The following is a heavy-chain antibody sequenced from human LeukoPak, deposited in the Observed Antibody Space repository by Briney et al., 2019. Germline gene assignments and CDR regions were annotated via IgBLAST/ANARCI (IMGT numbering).Heavy chain of an antibody. J-gene: IGHJ5*02. CDR3: ARVGELTIFGVVILRDWFDP. Sequence: PSETLSLTCAVYGGSFSGYYWSWIRQPPGKGLEWIGEINHSGSTNYNPSLKSRVTISVDTSKNQFSLKLSSVTAADTAVYYCARVGELTIFGVVILRDWFDPWGQGTLVTVSS. V-gene: IGHV4-34*01. CDR2: INHSGST. D-gene: IGHD3-3*01. CDR1: GGSFSGYY.